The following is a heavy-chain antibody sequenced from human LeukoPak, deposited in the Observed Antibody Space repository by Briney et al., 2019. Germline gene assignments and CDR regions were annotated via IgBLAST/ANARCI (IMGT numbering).Heavy chain of an antibody. Sequence: ASVKVSCKASGYTFTSYGISWVRQAPGQGLEWMGWISAYNGNTNYAQKLQGRVTMTPDTSTGTAYRELRSLRSDDTAVYYCARELTYGSGSYYNWGQGTLVTVSS. CDR3: ARELTYGSGSYYN. CDR2: ISAYNGNT. D-gene: IGHD3-10*01. V-gene: IGHV1-18*01. CDR1: GYTFTSYG. J-gene: IGHJ4*02.